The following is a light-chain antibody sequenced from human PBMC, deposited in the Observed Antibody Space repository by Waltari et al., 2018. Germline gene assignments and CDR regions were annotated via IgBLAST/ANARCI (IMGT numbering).Light chain of an antibody. J-gene: IGKJ1*01. CDR3: QQYNSYRS. V-gene: IGKV1-5*03. CDR2: KTS. Sequence: DIQMTQSPSTLSASVGDRVTITCRASHIISKWLAWYQQKPGKAPNLLIYKTSTVESGVPSRFSGSGSGTEFTLTIDSLQPDDFATYYCQQYNSYRSFGQGTKVEIK. CDR1: HIISKW.